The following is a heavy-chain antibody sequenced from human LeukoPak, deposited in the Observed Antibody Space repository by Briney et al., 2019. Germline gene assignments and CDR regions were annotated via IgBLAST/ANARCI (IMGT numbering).Heavy chain of an antibody. V-gene: IGHV1-69*05. CDR1: GYTFTGYY. J-gene: IGHJ4*02. CDR2: IIPIFGTA. CDR3: ARDRRGLIDY. Sequence: SVKVSCKASGYTFTGYYMHWVRQAPGQGLEWMGGIIPIFGTANYAQKFQGRVTITTDESTSTAYMELSSLRSEDTAVYYCARDRRGLIDYWGQGTLVTVSS.